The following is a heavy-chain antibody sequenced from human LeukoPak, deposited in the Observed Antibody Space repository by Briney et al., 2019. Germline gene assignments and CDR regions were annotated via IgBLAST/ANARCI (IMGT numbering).Heavy chain of an antibody. V-gene: IGHV4-34*01. CDR1: GGSFSGYY. CDR3: AKTPTALVRGGYYFDN. Sequence: SETLSLTCAVYGGSFSGYYWSWIRQPPGKGPEWIGEINHSGNTDYNPSLKSRVTISVDTSENQFSLKLSSVTAADTAVYYCAKTPTALVRGGYYFDNWAQGTPVTVSS. J-gene: IGHJ4*02. D-gene: IGHD6-6*01. CDR2: INHSGNT.